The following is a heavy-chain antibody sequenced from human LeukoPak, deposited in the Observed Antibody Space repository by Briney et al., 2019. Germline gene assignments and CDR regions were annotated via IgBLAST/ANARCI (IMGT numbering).Heavy chain of an antibody. CDR2: INPNSGGR. V-gene: IGHV1-2*02. CDR1: GYTFTGYY. Sequence: ASVKVSCKASGYTFTGYYMHCVRQAPGQGLEWMGWINPNSGGRNYAQKFQGRVTMTRDTSISTAYMELSRLRSDDTAVYYWARAGYCSSTSCQGPWFDPWGQGTLVTVSS. J-gene: IGHJ5*02. CDR3: ARAGYCSSTSCQGPWFDP. D-gene: IGHD2-2*01.